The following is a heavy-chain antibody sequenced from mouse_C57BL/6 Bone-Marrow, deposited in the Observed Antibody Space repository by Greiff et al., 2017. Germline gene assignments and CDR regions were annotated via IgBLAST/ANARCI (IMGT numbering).Heavy chain of an antibody. D-gene: IGHD1-1*01. CDR1: GFNIKDDY. Sequence: EVQLQQSGAELVRPGASVKLSCTASGFNIKDDYMHWVKQRPEQGLEWIGWIDPENGDTEYASKFQGKATITADTSSNTAYLQLSSLTSEDTAVYYCTTTTDFDYWAQGTTLTVSS. V-gene: IGHV14-4*01. CDR3: TTTTDFDY. J-gene: IGHJ2*01. CDR2: IDPENGDT.